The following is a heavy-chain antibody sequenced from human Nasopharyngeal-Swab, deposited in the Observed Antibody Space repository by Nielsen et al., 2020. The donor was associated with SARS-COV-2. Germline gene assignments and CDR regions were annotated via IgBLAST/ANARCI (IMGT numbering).Heavy chain of an antibody. D-gene: IGHD4-17*01. Sequence: PGKGLEWIGSIYYNGSTYYNPSHKSRVTISVDTSKNQFSLKLSSVTAADTAVYYCASHDYGDYGVVDYWGQGTLVTVS. V-gene: IGHV4-39*01. CDR3: ASHDYGDYGVVDY. CDR2: IYYNGST. J-gene: IGHJ4*02.